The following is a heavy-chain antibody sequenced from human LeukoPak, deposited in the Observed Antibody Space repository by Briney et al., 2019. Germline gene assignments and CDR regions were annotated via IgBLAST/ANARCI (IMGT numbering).Heavy chain of an antibody. J-gene: IGHJ4*02. D-gene: IGHD1-26*01. CDR2: IKRKTDGGTT. CDR1: GFTVSDAW. V-gene: IGHV3-15*01. Sequence: PGESLRLSCAASGFTVSDAWMSWVRQAPGKGLEWVGRIKRKTDGGTTDYAAPVKGRFTISRDDSKNTLYLQMNSLKTEDTAAYFCTTDAGGSSSLWGQGTLVTVSS. CDR3: TTDAGGSSSL.